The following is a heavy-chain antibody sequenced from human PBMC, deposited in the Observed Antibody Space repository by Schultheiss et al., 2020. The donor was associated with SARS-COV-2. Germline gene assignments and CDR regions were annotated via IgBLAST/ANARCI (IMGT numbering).Heavy chain of an antibody. J-gene: IGHJ4*02. CDR3: AREGEMATRGLDY. CDR2: ISSSSSYI. D-gene: IGHD5-24*01. Sequence: GGSLRLSCAASGFTFSDYYMSWIRQAPGKGLEWVSYISSSSSYIYYPDSVKGRFTISRDNAKNSLYLQMNSLRAEDTAVYYCAREGEMATRGLDYWGQGTLVTVSS. CDR1: GFTFSDYY. V-gene: IGHV3-11*06.